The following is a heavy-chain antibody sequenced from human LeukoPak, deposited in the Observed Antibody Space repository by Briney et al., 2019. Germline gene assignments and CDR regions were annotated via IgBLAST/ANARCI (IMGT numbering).Heavy chain of an antibody. D-gene: IGHD3-22*01. CDR2: IYYSGST. J-gene: IGHJ4*02. CDR3: ARHGRNYYDSSGYYYYFDY. V-gene: IGHV4-39*01. Sequence: SETLSLTCTVSGGSISSTGYYWGWIRQPPGKGLEWIGTIYYSGSTYYNPSLKSRATISVDTSKNQFSLKLSSVTAADTAVYFCARHGRNYYDSSGYYYYFDYWGQGTLVTVSS. CDR1: GGSISSTGYY.